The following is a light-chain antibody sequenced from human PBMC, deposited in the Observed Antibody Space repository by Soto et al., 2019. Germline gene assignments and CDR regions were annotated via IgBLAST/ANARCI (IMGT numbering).Light chain of an antibody. Sequence: QSVLTQPPSASGTPGQRVTISCSGSSSNIGSNVVNWFQQLPGTAPKLRIYSNNQRPSGVPDRFSGSKSGTSASLAISGLQSEDEADYYCATWDASLNGYVFGTGTKVTVL. V-gene: IGLV1-44*01. J-gene: IGLJ1*01. CDR2: SNN. CDR3: ATWDASLNGYV. CDR1: SSNIGSNV.